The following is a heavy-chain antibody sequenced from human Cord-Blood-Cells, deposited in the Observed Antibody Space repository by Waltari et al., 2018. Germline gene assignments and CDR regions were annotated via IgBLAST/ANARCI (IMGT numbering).Heavy chain of an antibody. CDR2: IYYSGST. CDR3: ARHTRGGSPNWFDP. V-gene: IGHV4-39*01. CDR1: GGSISIISSY. D-gene: IGHD2-2*01. J-gene: IGHJ5*02. Sequence: QLQLQESGPGLVKPSETLSLTCTVSGGSISIISSYWGWIRPPPGKGLEWIGSIYYSGSTYYNPSLKSRVTISVDTSKNQFSLKLSSVTAADTAVYYCARHTRGGSPNWFDPWGQGTLVTVSS.